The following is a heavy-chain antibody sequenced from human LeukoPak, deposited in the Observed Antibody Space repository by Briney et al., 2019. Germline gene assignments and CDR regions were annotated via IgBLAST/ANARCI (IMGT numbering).Heavy chain of an antibody. CDR1: GDSVSR. D-gene: IGHD6-13*01. V-gene: IGHV6-1*01. Sequence: SQTLSLTCAISGDSVSRNWIRQSPSRGLEWLGRTYYRSKWYNDYAVSVKSRITINPDTSKNQFSLQLNSVTPEDTAVYYCAKWSSSWKYLDFWGQGTLVTVSS. J-gene: IGHJ4*02. CDR2: TYYRSKWYN. CDR3: AKWSSSWKYLDF.